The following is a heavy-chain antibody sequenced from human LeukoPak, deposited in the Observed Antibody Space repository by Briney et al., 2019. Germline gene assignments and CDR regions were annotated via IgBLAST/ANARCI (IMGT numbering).Heavy chain of an antibody. CDR1: GFTFSSYG. J-gene: IGHJ4*02. Sequence: GGSLRLSCAASGFTFSSYGMHWVRQAPGRGLEWVAVISYDGSNKYYADSVKGRFTISRDNSKNTLYLQMNSLRAEDTAVYYCAKDEGSSSWYYFDYWGQGTLVTVSS. V-gene: IGHV3-30*18. D-gene: IGHD6-13*01. CDR3: AKDEGSSSWYYFDY. CDR2: ISYDGSNK.